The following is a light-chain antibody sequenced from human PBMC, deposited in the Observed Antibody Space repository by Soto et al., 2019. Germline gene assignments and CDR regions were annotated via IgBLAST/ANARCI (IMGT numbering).Light chain of an antibody. J-gene: IGLJ1*01. V-gene: IGLV2-14*03. Sequence: QSALPQPASVSASPGQPITISCTGTSSVVGGFNSVSWYQLRPGTAPKLILYDVVDRPSGVSYRFSGSKSGNTASLTISGLQAADEADYFCSSYTSTMTNVFGSGTKVTVL. CDR3: SSYTSTMTNV. CDR2: DVV. CDR1: SSVVGGFNS.